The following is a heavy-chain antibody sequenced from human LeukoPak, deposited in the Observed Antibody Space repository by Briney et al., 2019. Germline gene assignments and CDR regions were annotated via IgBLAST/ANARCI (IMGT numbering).Heavy chain of an antibody. CDR3: AREGEDCSGGSCYYYIFDY. CDR2: VYFNGST. Sequence: SETLSLTCTVSGGSIRSYIYYWGWIRQPPGKGLEWIGSVYFNGSTYYNPSLKSRVTVSVDTSKNQFSLDLSSVTAADTAVYYCAREGEDCSGGSCYYYIFDYWGQGTLVTVSS. CDR1: GGSIRSYIYY. V-gene: IGHV4-39*02. J-gene: IGHJ4*02. D-gene: IGHD2-15*01.